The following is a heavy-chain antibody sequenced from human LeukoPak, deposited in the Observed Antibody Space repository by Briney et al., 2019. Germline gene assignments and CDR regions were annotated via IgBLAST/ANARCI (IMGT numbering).Heavy chain of an antibody. J-gene: IGHJ4*02. Sequence: SETLSLTCTVSGGSISSSSYYWGWLRQPPGKGLEWIGYIYYSGSTNYNPSPKSRVTISVDTSKNQFSLKLSSVTAADTAVYYCARGPTNWNYVDYWGQGTLVTVSS. CDR1: GGSISSSSYY. CDR2: IYYSGST. CDR3: ARGPTNWNYVDY. V-gene: IGHV4-61*05. D-gene: IGHD1-1*01.